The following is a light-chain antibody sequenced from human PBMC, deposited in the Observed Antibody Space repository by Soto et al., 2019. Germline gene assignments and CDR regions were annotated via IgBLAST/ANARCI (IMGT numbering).Light chain of an antibody. Sequence: QSALTQPASVSGSPGQSITVSCTGSRNDVGNYNLVSWYQQSPGKAPKLLIYEDSKRPSGVSNRFSGSKSGDTASLTISGLHTEDEADYYCCSYTGATTAYVFGTGTKVPVL. V-gene: IGLV2-23*01. CDR2: EDS. J-gene: IGLJ1*01. CDR3: CSYTGATTAYV. CDR1: RNDVGNYNL.